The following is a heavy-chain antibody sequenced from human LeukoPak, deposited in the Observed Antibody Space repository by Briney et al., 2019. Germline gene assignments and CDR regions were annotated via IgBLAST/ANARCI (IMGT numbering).Heavy chain of an antibody. Sequence: ASLKVCCKPSGYTFTTFGISAGRQAPGQGLEWMGWISAYNGHRIYAQKFQGRVSMTTETSTTTAYMDLRSLRSDDTAVYYCARDTLVRGYYPFDYWGQGTLVTVSS. D-gene: IGHD3-3*01. J-gene: IGHJ4*02. CDR3: ARDTLVRGYYPFDY. CDR1: GYTFTTFG. V-gene: IGHV1-18*01. CDR2: ISAYNGHR.